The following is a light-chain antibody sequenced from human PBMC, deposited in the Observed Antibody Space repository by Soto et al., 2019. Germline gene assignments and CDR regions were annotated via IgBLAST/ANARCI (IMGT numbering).Light chain of an antibody. V-gene: IGKV3-20*01. J-gene: IGKJ1*01. CDR1: RSVSSRY. Sequence: DIVLAQSPVTLALSPVERSTPSCIASRSVSSRYLAWYQQRPGQAPRLLIYGASSRATGIPDRFSGSGSGTDFTLTISRLEPEDFALYYCQQYVSSPLTFGQGTKVDI. CDR2: GAS. CDR3: QQYVSSPLT.